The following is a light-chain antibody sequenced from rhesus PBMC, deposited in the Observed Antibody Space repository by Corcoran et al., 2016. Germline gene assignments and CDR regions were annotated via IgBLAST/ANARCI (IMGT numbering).Light chain of an antibody. V-gene: IGKV2S3*01. Sequence: DIVMTQTPLSLPVTPGEPASISCRSSQSLLHSNGNTYLHWYLQKPGQSPRLLIYKVTNRESGVPDRLSGSGSGTDFTLKISRVEPEDVGVYYCMQSTKDPSFGQGTKVEIK. CDR3: MQSTKDPS. CDR2: KVT. J-gene: IGKJ2*01. CDR1: QSLLHSNGNTY.